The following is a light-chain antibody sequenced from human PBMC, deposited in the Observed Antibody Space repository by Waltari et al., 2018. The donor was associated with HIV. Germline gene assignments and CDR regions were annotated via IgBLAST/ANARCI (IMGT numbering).Light chain of an antibody. V-gene: IGLV3-25*03. Sequence: SYELTQPPSVSVSPGQTARITCPGDALPKKYAYWFQQKPGQDPVLVIYQDTERPSGIPERLSGSSLGTMVTLTITGVQAEDEADYYCQSTDRSGTYWVFGGGTKLTVL. J-gene: IGLJ3*02. CDR1: ALPKKY. CDR2: QDT. CDR3: QSTDRSGTYWV.